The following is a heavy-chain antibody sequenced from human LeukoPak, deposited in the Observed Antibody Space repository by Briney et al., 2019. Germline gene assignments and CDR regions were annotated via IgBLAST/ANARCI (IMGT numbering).Heavy chain of an antibody. D-gene: IGHD2-21*02. V-gene: IGHV3-23*01. J-gene: IGHJ4*02. CDR2: ITASGGNT. CDR3: ASRPPGDTYFAVSDY. Sequence: GGSLRLSCAASGFTFSRHAMTWVRQSSGKGLEWVSGITASGGNTYHAESVKGRFTISRDNSKNTVYLQMTNLRAEDTAVYYCASRPPGDTYFAVSDYWGQGALVTVSS. CDR1: GFTFSRHA.